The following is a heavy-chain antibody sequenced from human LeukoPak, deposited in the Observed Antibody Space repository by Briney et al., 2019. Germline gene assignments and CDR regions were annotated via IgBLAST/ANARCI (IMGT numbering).Heavy chain of an antibody. V-gene: IGHV3-66*01. J-gene: IGHJ3*02. Sequence: GGSLRLSCAASGFIVSSKYMSWVRQAPGKGLGWVSVIRSGGTTEYADTVKGRFTISRDHSKNTLFLQMNSLRAEDTAVYYCARERGPGSDGYNKAFDIWGQGTRVTVSS. CDR3: ARERGPGSDGYNKAFDI. CDR1: GFIVSSKY. D-gene: IGHD5-18*01. CDR2: IRSGGTT.